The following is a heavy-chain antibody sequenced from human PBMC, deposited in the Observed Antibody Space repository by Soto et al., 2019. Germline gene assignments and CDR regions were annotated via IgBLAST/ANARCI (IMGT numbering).Heavy chain of an antibody. D-gene: IGHD2-21*02. CDR3: AKTGPYCGGDCSRYFYGMDV. J-gene: IGHJ6*02. CDR2: IWGSGDRT. Sequence: SLRLSGVASGVAFRTYAMAWVRQAPGKGLEWVSGIWGSGDRTFYADSVKGRFTISRDNSRNTLYLQMYSLTAEDTALYYCAKTGPYCGGDCSRYFYGMDVWGQGTTVTVSS. CDR1: GVAFRTYA. V-gene: IGHV3-23*01.